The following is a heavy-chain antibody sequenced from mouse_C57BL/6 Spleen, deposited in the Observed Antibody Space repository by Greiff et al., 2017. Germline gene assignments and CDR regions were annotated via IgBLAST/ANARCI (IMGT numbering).Heavy chain of an antibody. V-gene: IGHV14-1*01. CDR3: TTDYDYDGGAY. CDR1: GFNIKDYY. Sequence: VQLQQSGAELVRPGASVTLSCTASGFNIKDYYMHWVKQRPEQGLEWIGRIDPEDGDTASAPKFQGKATMTADTSSNTAYLQLSSLTSEDTAVYYCTTDYDYDGGAYWGQGTLVTVSA. D-gene: IGHD2-4*01. CDR2: IDPEDGDT. J-gene: IGHJ3*01.